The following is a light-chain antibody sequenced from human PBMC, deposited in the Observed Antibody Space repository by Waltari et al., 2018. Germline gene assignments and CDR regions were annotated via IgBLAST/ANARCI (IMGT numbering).Light chain of an antibody. CDR3: QQYYDPPYS. J-gene: IGKJ2*03. Sequence: DIVMTQSPDSLTVSLGERATIPCRSSHNVIYSSNNRNYLAWYQQKPGQSPRLLISWASTRASGVPDRFSGSGSRTDFTLTISSLQAEDVAVYYCQQYYDPPYSFGQGTKLEIK. V-gene: IGKV4-1*01. CDR1: HNVIYSSNNRNY. CDR2: WAS.